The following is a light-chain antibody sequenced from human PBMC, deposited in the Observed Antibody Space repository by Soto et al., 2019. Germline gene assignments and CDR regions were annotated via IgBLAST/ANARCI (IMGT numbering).Light chain of an antibody. J-gene: IGKJ1*01. CDR2: QTS. V-gene: IGKV3-11*01. Sequence: IVLPQSPAPLSSFPGDRVTLSCRASQYINTRLAWYQHRPGQAPRLLIYQTSIRAAGIPARFSASGSGTDFTLTISDVQPEDFALYYCHQRQSWPRTFGQGTKVDIK. CDR1: QYINTR. CDR3: HQRQSWPRT.